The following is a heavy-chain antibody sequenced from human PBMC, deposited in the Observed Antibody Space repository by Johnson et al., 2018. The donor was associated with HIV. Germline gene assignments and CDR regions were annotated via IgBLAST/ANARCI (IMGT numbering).Heavy chain of an antibody. CDR3: ARGDVATGYHDAFDS. V-gene: IGHV3-43D*03. J-gene: IGHJ3*02. D-gene: IGHD1-26*01. Sequence: VQLVESGGGVVQPGGSLRLSCAVSGFAFDHYAMHWVRQAPGKGLEWVSLISWDGGSSYYADSVQGRFTISRDNAKNSLYLQMNSLRAEDPAWYYCARGDVATGYHDAFDSWGQGTMVTVSS. CDR2: ISWDGGSS. CDR1: GFAFDHYA.